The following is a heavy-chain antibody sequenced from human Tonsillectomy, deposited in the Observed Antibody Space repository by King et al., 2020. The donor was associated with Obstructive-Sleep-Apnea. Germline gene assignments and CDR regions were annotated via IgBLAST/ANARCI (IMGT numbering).Heavy chain of an antibody. CDR1: GFTFSSYG. Sequence: VQLVESGGGVVQPGRSLRLSCAASGFTFSSYGMPWVRQAPGKGLEGVAVISYDGSNKYYADSVKGRFTISRDNSKNTLYLQMNSLRAEDTAVYYCAKSLGGSGGWVFDYWGQGTLVTVSS. CDR3: AKSLGGSGGWVFDY. J-gene: IGHJ4*02. V-gene: IGHV3-30*18. D-gene: IGHD6-19*01. CDR2: ISYDGSNK.